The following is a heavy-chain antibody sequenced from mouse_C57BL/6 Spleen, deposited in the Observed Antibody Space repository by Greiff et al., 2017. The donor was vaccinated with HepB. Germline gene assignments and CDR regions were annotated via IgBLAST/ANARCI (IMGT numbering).Heavy chain of an antibody. CDR1: GFSLTSYG. Sequence: VQLQESGPGLVAPSQSLSITCTVSGFSLTSYGVHWVRQPPGKGLEWLVVIWSDGSTTYNSALKSRLSISKDNSKSQVFLKMNSLQTDDTAMYYCARHQDYGSRSYYAMDYWGQGTSVTVSS. V-gene: IGHV2-6-1*01. D-gene: IGHD1-1*01. CDR2: IWSDGST. CDR3: ARHQDYGSRSYYAMDY. J-gene: IGHJ4*01.